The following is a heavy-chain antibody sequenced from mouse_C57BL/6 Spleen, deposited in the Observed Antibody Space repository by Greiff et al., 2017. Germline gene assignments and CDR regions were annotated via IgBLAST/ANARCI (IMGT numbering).Heavy chain of an antibody. V-gene: IGHV1-69*01. Sequence: QVQLQQSGAELVMPGASVKLSCKASGYTFTSYWMHWVKQRPGQGLEWIGEIDPSDSYTNYNQKFKGKSTLTVDKSSSTAYMQLSSLTSEDSAVYYCAREDSNFFDYWGQGTTLTVSS. CDR2: IDPSDSYT. D-gene: IGHD2-5*01. J-gene: IGHJ2*01. CDR1: GYTFTSYW. CDR3: AREDSNFFDY.